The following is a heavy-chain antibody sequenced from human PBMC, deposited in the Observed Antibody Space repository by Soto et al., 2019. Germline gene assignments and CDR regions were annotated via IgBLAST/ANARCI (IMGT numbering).Heavy chain of an antibody. J-gene: IGHJ3*02. V-gene: IGHV2-5*02. CDR1: GFSLSTSGVG. CDR3: AHTITMMPHDAFDI. Sequence: QITLKESGPTLVKPTQTLTLTCTFSGFSLSTSGVGVGWIRQPPGKALEWLALIYWDDDKRYSPSLKSRLTITKDTSQNQVVLTMTNMDPVDTATYYCAHTITMMPHDAFDIWGQGTMVTVSS. CDR2: IYWDDDK. D-gene: IGHD3-22*01.